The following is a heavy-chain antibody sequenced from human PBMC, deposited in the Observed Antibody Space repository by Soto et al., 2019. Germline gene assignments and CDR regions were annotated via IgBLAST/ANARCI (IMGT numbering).Heavy chain of an antibody. CDR1: GFTFSSYA. CDR2: ISGSGGST. CDR3: AKDLWFGELSGYYYYYGMDV. D-gene: IGHD3-10*01. Sequence: GGSLRLSCAASGFTFSSYAMSWVRQAPGKGLEWVSAISGSGGSTYYADSVKGRFTISRDNSKNTLYLQMNSLRAEDTAVYYCAKDLWFGELSGYYYYYGMDVWGQGTTVTVSS. J-gene: IGHJ6*02. V-gene: IGHV3-23*01.